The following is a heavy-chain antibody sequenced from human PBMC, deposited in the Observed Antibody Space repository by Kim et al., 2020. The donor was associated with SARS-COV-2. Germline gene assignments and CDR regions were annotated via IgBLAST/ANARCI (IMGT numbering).Heavy chain of an antibody. Sequence: GESLKISCKGSGYSFTSYWIGWVRQMPGKGLEWMGIIYPGDSDTRYSPSFQGQVTISADKSISTAYLQWSSLKASDTAMYYCARLVSSGSLYYYYYYGMDVWGQGTTDTVSS. CDR1: GYSFTSYW. D-gene: IGHD3-10*01. CDR3: ARLVSSGSLYYYYYYGMDV. CDR2: IYPGDSDT. J-gene: IGHJ6*02. V-gene: IGHV5-51*01.